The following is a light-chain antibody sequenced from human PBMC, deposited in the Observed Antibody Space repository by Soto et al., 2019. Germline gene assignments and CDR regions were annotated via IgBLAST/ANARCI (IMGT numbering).Light chain of an antibody. CDR3: QQYGDTPRT. V-gene: IGKV3-20*01. CDR2: GAS. J-gene: IGKJ1*01. CDR1: QSVSSNY. Sequence: DIVLTQSPGTLSLSPGEGATLSCRASQSVSSNYLAWYQQKPGQAPSLLIYGASSRATNIPDRFSGSGSGTDFTLTISRLEPEDFAVYYCQQYGDTPRTFGQGTTVEIK.